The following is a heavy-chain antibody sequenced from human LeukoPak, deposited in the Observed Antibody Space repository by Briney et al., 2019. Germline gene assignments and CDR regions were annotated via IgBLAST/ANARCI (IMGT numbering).Heavy chain of an antibody. Sequence: SETLSLTCTVSGGSFSGYSWNWIRQPPGKGLEWIGYIYYSGSTYYNPSLKSRLTISGDTSKNQFSLRLSSVTAADTAVYYCARGTWSSSIDYWGQGTLVTVSS. D-gene: IGHD6-6*01. CDR2: IYYSGST. CDR3: ARGTWSSSIDY. V-gene: IGHV4-30-4*08. J-gene: IGHJ4*02. CDR1: GGSFSGYS.